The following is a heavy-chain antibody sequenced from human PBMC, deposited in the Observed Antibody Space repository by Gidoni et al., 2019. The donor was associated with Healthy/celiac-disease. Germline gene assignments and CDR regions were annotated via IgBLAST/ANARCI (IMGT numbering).Heavy chain of an antibody. V-gene: IGHV3-30-3*01. D-gene: IGHD2-2*01. J-gene: IGHJ3*02. Sequence: QVQLVASGGGVVKPGRSLRLACAASGCTFSSYARPWVRQAPGKGLEWVAVISYDGINKYYADSVKGRFTISRDNSKNTLYLQMNSLRAEDTAVYYCARDRWDIVVVPAAHDAFDIWGQGTMVTVSS. CDR3: ARDRWDIVVVPAAHDAFDI. CDR1: GCTFSSYA. CDR2: ISYDGINK.